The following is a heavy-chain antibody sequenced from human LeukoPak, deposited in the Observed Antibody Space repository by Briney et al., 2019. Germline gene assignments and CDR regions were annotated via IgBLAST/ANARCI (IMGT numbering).Heavy chain of an antibody. D-gene: IGHD5-12*01. CDR3: ARALYSGYEAPGFDY. V-gene: IGHV3-11*01. CDR2: ISSSGSTI. Sequence: AGSLRLSCAASGFTFSDYYMSWIRQAPGKGLEWVSYISSSGSTIYYADSVKGRFTISRDNAKNSLYLQMNSLRAEDTAVYYCARALYSGYEAPGFDYWGQGTLVTVS. J-gene: IGHJ4*02. CDR1: GFTFSDYY.